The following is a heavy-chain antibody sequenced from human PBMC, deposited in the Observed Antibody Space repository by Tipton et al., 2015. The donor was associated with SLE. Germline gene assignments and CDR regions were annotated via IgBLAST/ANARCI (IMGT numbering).Heavy chain of an antibody. J-gene: IGHJ4*02. CDR2: ISTSGST. D-gene: IGHD6-6*01. Sequence: TLSLTCTVSGGSISSGSHYWTWIRQPAGKGPEWIGRISTSGSTNYNPSLKSRVTILVDTSKNQFSLTLTSVTAADTAVYYCANDRGFSSSSSGGIDSWGQGTLVTVSS. CDR1: GGSISSGSHY. CDR3: ANDRGFSSSSSGGIDS. V-gene: IGHV4-61*02.